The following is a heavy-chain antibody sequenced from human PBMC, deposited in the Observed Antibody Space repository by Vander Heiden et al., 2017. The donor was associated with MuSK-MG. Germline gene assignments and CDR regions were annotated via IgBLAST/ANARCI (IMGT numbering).Heavy chain of an antibody. CDR2: ISFDVAKT. CDR3: AKDRESDVWSRGGVFDF. CDR1: GFTFRNFG. J-gene: IGHJ3*01. V-gene: IGHV3-33*05. D-gene: IGHD3-16*01. Sequence: QVQLVESGGGVVQPGKSLTLSCAASGFTFRNFGMHWIRQAPGKGLEWVAFISFDVAKTFYADSVQGRFSISRDLSTDTLFLQMSNLKVEDTALYFCAKDRESDVWSRGGVFDFWGQGTMVTVSS.